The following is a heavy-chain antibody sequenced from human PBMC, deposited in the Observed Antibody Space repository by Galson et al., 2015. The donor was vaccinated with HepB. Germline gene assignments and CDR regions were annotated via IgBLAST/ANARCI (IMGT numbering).Heavy chain of an antibody. CDR3: ARDMERHDFWSGSHYYYYYMDV. CDR2: IYTDGST. D-gene: IGHD3-3*01. CDR1: GFIVSSNY. Sequence: SLRLSCAASGFIVSSNYMTWVRQAPGKGLEWVSFIYTDGSTYYADSVKGRFTISRDNSKNTLYLQMNSLRAEDTAIYYCARDMERHDFWSGSHYYYYYMDVWGKGTTVTVSS. V-gene: IGHV3-53*01. J-gene: IGHJ6*03.